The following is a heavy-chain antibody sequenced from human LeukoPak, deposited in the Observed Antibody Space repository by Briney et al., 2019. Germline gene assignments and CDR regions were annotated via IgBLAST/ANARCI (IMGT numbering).Heavy chain of an antibody. Sequence: SGTLSLTCAVSGGSISSSNWWSWVRQPPGKGLERIGEINHSGSTNYNPSLKSRVTISVDTSKNQFSLKLSSVTAADTAVYYCARGLENWNVYVFDYWGQGTLVTVSS. J-gene: IGHJ4*02. V-gene: IGHV4-4*02. CDR1: GGSISSSNW. D-gene: IGHD1-1*01. CDR3: ARGLENWNVYVFDY. CDR2: INHSGST.